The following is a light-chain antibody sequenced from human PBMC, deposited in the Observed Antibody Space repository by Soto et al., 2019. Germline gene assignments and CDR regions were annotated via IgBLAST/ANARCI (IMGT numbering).Light chain of an antibody. CDR3: QQYNNWPIYT. CDR2: DAS. J-gene: IGKJ2*01. V-gene: IGKV3-15*01. CDR1: QSVGSN. Sequence: EIVLTQSPATLSVSPGERATLSCKASQSVGSNLAWFQQKPGQAPRLLIYDASTRATGITARFSGSGSGTEFTLTISSLQSEDFAVYYCQQYNNWPIYTFGQGTKLEIK.